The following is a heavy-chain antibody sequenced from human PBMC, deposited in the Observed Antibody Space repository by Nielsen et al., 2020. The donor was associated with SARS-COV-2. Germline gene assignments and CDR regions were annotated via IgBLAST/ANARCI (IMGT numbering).Heavy chain of an antibody. D-gene: IGHD3-10*01. CDR3: AGPYGSGTHRDY. J-gene: IGHJ4*02. Sequence: RQAPGKGLEWIGFVYYSGSTNYNPSLKSRVTISVDTSKNQFSLKLSSVTAADTAVYYCAGPYGSGTHRDYWGQGTLVTVSS. CDR2: VYYSGST. V-gene: IGHV4-59*12.